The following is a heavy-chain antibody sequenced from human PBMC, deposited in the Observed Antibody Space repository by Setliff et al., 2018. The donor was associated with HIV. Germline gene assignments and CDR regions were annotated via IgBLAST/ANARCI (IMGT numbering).Heavy chain of an antibody. Sequence: ASVKVSCKASGYSFNTYGIRWVRQAPGQGLEWMGWISGYNGKTLYAKKFQGRVTMTTDTSTTTAHMELRSLRSDDTAVYYCARDREYMDVWGKGTTVTVSS. V-gene: IGHV1-18*01. CDR1: GYSFNTYG. CDR3: ARDREYMDV. CDR2: ISGYNGKT. J-gene: IGHJ6*03.